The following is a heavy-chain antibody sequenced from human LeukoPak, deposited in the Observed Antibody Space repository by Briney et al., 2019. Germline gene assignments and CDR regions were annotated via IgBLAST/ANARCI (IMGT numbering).Heavy chain of an antibody. CDR3: ARGRFTGGGFGESHD. J-gene: IGHJ4*02. Sequence: SETLSLTCAVYGGSFSGYYCSWIRQSPGKGLEWIGEINHSGSTNYNPSLKSRVTISVDTSKNQISLKLSSVTAADTAVYYCARGRFTGGGFGESHDWGQRTLVTVSS. D-gene: IGHD3-10*01. CDR2: INHSGST. V-gene: IGHV4-34*01. CDR1: GGSFSGYY.